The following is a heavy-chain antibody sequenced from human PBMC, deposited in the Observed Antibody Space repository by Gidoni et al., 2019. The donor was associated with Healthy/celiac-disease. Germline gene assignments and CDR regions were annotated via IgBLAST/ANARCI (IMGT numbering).Heavy chain of an antibody. V-gene: IGHV4-61*01. CDR3: ARVPVVIKGNWYFDL. CDR1: GGSVSSGSYY. CDR2: IYYSGST. J-gene: IGHJ2*01. D-gene: IGHD2-21*01. Sequence: QVQLQESGPGLVKPSETLSLTCTVSGGSVSSGSYYWSWIRQPPGKGLEWIGYIYYSGSTNYNPSLKSRVTISVDTSKNQFSLKLSSVTAADTAVYYCARVPVVIKGNWYFDLWGRGTLVTVSS.